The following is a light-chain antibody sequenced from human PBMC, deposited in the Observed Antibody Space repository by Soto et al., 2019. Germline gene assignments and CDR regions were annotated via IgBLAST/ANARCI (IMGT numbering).Light chain of an antibody. CDR3: QHYNSYSEA. J-gene: IGKJ1*01. Sequence: DIQITQSPSTLSRSLGDKVTITPPTSRTSSSWLAWYQQKPGKAPKLLIYEASTLKSGVPSRFSGGGSGTEFTLTISSLQPDDFATYYCQHYNSYSEAFGQGTRVEIK. CDR2: EAS. V-gene: IGKV1-5*03. CDR1: RTSSSW.